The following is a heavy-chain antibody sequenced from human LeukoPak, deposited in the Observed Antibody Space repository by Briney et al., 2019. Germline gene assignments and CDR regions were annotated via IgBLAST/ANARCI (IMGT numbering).Heavy chain of an antibody. Sequence: PGGSLRLSCAASGFSFDDYGMHWVRQAPGKGLVWVSRINSDGSSTSYADSVKGRFTISRDNAKNTLYLQMNSLRAEDTAVYYCARVGKYYYGSGSYLLSPWGQGTLVTVSS. CDR1: GFSFDDYG. V-gene: IGHV3-74*01. CDR2: INSDGSST. J-gene: IGHJ4*02. D-gene: IGHD3-10*01. CDR3: ARVGKYYYGSGSYLLSP.